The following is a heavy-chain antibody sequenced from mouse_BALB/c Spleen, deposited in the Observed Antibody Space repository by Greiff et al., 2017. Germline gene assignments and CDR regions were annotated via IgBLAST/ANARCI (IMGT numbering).Heavy chain of an antibody. CDR3: TRRYRYDAAWIAY. CDR1: GYTFTSYY. J-gene: IGHJ3*01. D-gene: IGHD2-14*01. CDR2: INPSNGGT. Sequence: QVQLQQSGAELVKPGASVKLSCKASGYTFTSYYMYWVKQRPGQGLEWIGEINPSNGGTNFNEKFKSKATLTVDKSSSTAYMQLSSLTSEDSAVYYCTRRYRYDAAWIAYWGQGTLVTVSA. V-gene: IGHV1S81*02.